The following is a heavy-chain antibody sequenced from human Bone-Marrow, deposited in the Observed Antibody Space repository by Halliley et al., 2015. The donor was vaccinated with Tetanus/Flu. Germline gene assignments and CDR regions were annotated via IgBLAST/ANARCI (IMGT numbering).Heavy chain of an antibody. J-gene: IGHJ4*02. V-gene: IGHV3-33*01. CDR3: ARANFGDSIGFFDY. D-gene: IGHD4-17*01. Sequence: SGFAFNTYGMHWVRQAPGKGLEWVAVIWFDGTKKYYAESVKGRFSISKDFSKNMLFLQMDSLRAEDTALYYCARANFGDSIGFFDYWGQGTLVTVSS. CDR1: GFAFNTYG. CDR2: IWFDGTKK.